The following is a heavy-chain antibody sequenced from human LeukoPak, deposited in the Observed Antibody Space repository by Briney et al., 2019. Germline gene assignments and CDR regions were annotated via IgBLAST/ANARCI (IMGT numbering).Heavy chain of an antibody. J-gene: IGHJ5*02. CDR1: GFTLSDYH. CDR2: ITTISHYI. V-gene: IGHV3-21*01. D-gene: IGHD3-10*01. CDR3: ARSGGPGTYHQLRYNWFDP. Sequence: GGSLRLSCAASGFTLSDYHMNWVRLAPGKGLEWLSSITTISHYIYYAGAVRGRFTITRDNAKNSLYLQMNSLRGEDTAVYYCARSGGPGTYHQLRYNWFDPWGQGTLVTVYS.